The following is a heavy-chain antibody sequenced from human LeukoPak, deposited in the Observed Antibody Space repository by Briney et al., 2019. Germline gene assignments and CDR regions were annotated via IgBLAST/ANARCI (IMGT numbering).Heavy chain of an antibody. CDR2: ISGSGGST. J-gene: IGHJ1*01. V-gene: IGHV3-23*01. CDR3: AKDAGGIVGATTIKRKSAEYFQH. Sequence: GGSLRLSCAASGFTFSSYAMSWVRQAPGKGLEWVSAISGSGGSTYYADSVKGRFTISRDNSKNTLYLQMNSLRAEDTAVYYCAKDAGGIVGATTIKRKSAEYFQHWGQGTLVTVSS. D-gene: IGHD1-26*01. CDR1: GFTFSSYA.